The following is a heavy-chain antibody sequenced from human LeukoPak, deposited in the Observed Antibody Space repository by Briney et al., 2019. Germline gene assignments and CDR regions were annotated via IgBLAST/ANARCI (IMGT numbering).Heavy chain of an antibody. V-gene: IGHV1-2*02. CDR3: ARDLWGCSSTSCYITYYFDY. Sequence: ASVKVSCKASGYTFTGYYMHWVRQAPGQGLEWMGWINPNSGGTNYAQKFQGRATMTRDTSISTAYMELSRLRSDDTAVYYCARDLWGCSSTSCYITYYFDYWGQGTLVTVSS. D-gene: IGHD2-2*01. CDR1: GYTFTGYY. CDR2: INPNSGGT. J-gene: IGHJ4*02.